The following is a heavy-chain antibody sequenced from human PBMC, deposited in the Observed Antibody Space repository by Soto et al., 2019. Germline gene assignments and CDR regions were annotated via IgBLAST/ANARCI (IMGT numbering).Heavy chain of an antibody. Sequence: ASVKVSCKASGYTFTGYYMHCVRQSPGQGLEWMGWINPNSGGTNYAQKFQGWVTMTRDTSISTAYMELSRLRSDDTAVYYCARTTLVGAGDFDIRGQGTMVTVSS. CDR2: INPNSGGT. J-gene: IGHJ3*02. CDR1: GYTFTGYY. CDR3: ARTTLVGAGDFDI. D-gene: IGHD1-26*01. V-gene: IGHV1-2*04.